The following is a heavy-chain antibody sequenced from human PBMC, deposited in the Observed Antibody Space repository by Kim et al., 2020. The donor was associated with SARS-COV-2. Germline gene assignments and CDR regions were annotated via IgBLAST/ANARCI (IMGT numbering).Heavy chain of an antibody. CDR1: GGSISSYY. CDR2: IYYSGST. V-gene: IGHV4-59*01. Sequence: SETLSLTCTVSGGSISSYYWSWIRQPPGKGLEWIGYIYYSGSTNYNPSLKSRVTISVDTSKNQFSLKLSSVTAADTAVYYCARAYYDKNAFDIWGQGTMVTVSS. D-gene: IGHD3-22*01. J-gene: IGHJ3*02. CDR3: ARAYYDKNAFDI.